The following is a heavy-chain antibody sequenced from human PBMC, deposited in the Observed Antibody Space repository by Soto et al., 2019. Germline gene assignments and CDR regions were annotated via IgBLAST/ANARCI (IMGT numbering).Heavy chain of an antibody. Sequence: PGGSLRLSCAASGFTVSSNYMSWVRQAPGKGLEWVSVIYSGGSTYYADSVKGRFTISRDNSKNTLYLQMNSLRAEDTAVYYCAIQLTYYCDSNGYYYFDYWGQGTLVTVSS. J-gene: IGHJ4*02. CDR3: AIQLTYYCDSNGYYYFDY. V-gene: IGHV3-53*01. D-gene: IGHD3-22*01. CDR2: IYSGGST. CDR1: GFTVSSNY.